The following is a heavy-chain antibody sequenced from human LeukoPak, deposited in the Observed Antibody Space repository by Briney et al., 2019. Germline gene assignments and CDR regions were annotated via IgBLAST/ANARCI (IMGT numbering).Heavy chain of an antibody. CDR1: GYTFTGYY. D-gene: IGHD3-10*01. CDR2: INPNSGGT. J-gene: IGHJ4*02. Sequence: ASVKVSCKASGYTFTGYYMHWVRQAPGQGLEWMGWINPNSGGTNYAQKFQGRVTMTRDTSISTAYMELSRLRSDDTAVYYCATLNYYGSGSYEDYWGQGTLVTVSS. CDR3: ATLNYYGSGSYEDY. V-gene: IGHV1-2*02.